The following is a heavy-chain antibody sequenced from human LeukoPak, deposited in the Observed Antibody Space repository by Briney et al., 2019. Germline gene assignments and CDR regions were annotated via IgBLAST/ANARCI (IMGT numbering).Heavy chain of an antibody. CDR3: ARSYIVVVVAALNWFDP. Sequence: PSETLSLTCTVSGDSVRSSSYYWGWIRQPPGKGLQWIGSIYYSGSTYYNPSLKSRVTISVDTSKNQFSLKLSSVTAADTAVYYCARSYIVVVVAALNWFDPWGQGTLVTVSS. CDR1: GDSVRSSSYY. CDR2: IYYSGST. V-gene: IGHV4-39*07. J-gene: IGHJ5*02. D-gene: IGHD2-15*01.